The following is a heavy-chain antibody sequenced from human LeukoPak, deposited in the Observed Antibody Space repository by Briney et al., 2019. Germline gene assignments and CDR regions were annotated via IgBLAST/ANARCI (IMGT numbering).Heavy chain of an antibody. CDR2: IYYSGST. D-gene: IGHD2-2*01. CDR3: ARVQLRNWFDP. J-gene: IGHJ5*02. Sequence: SETLSLTCTVSGGSISSSSYYWGWIRQPPGKGLEWIGSIYYSGSTYYNPSLKSRVTISVDTSKNQFSLKLSSATAADTAVYYCARVQLRNWFDPWGQGTLVTVSS. V-gene: IGHV4-39*07. CDR1: GGSISSSSYY.